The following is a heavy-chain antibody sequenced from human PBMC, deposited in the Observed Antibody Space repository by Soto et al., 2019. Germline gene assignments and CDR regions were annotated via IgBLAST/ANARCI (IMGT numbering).Heavy chain of an antibody. J-gene: IGHJ4*02. Sequence: PGGSLRLSCAASGFTFSIYAMSWVRQGPGKGLEWVSAISGSGGSTYYADSVKGRFTISRDNSKNTLYLQMNSLRAEDTAVYYCAKDRPTYYYDSSGYSTLDYWGQGTLVTVSS. V-gene: IGHV3-23*01. CDR1: GFTFSIYA. CDR3: AKDRPTYYYDSSGYSTLDY. D-gene: IGHD3-22*01. CDR2: ISGSGGST.